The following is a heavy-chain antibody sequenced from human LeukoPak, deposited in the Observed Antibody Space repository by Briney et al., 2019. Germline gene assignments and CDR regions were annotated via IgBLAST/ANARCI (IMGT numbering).Heavy chain of an antibody. CDR2: IYYSGST. V-gene: IGHV4-39*01. CDR3: ARPVPSRLGWFDP. Sequence: PSETLSLTCTVSGGSVSSSSYYWGWIRQPPGKGLEWIGNIYYSGSTYYSPSLKSRVTISVDTSKNQFSLKLSSVTAADTAVYYCARPVPSRLGWFDPWGQGTLVTVSS. CDR1: GGSVSSSSYY. J-gene: IGHJ5*02. D-gene: IGHD1-1*01.